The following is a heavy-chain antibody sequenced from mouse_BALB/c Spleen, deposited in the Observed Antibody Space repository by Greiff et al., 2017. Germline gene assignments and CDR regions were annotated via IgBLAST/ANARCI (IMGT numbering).Heavy chain of an antibody. J-gene: IGHJ2*01. Sequence: QVQLQQSGAELVRPGASVKLSCKASGYTFTSYWINWVKQRPGQGLEWIGNIYPSDSYTNYNQKFKDKATLTVDKSSSTAYMQLSSPTSEDAAVYYCASGGTCFDYWGQGTTLTVSS. CDR2: IYPSDSYT. V-gene: IGHV1-69*02. CDR3: ASGGTCFDY. D-gene: IGHD4-1*01. CDR1: GYTFTSYW.